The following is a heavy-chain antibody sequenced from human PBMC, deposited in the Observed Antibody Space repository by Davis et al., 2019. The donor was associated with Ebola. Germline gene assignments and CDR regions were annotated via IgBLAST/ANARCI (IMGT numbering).Heavy chain of an antibody. Sequence: GESLKISCAASGFTFSSYSMNWVRQAPGKGLEWVSSISSSSSYIYYADSVKGRFTISRDNAKNSLYLQMNSLRAEDTAVYYCARDFPAQDSRGYYHNTFDIWGQGTMVTVSS. V-gene: IGHV3-21*01. CDR3: ARDFPAQDSRGYYHNTFDI. CDR2: ISSSSSYI. CDR1: GFTFSSYS. J-gene: IGHJ3*02. D-gene: IGHD3-22*01.